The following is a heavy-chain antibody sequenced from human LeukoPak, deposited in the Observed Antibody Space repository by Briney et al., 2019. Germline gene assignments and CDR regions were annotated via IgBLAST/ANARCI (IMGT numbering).Heavy chain of an antibody. CDR2: ITGSGANT. Sequence: GGSLRLSCAGSGFSFSTYSMNWVRQAPGEGLEWVSGITGSGANTYYADSVKGRFTISRDNSKNTLYLRMNSLRAEDTAVYYCARRKRTFDIWGQGTMVTVSS. CDR1: GFSFSTYS. CDR3: ARRKRTFDI. V-gene: IGHV3-23*01. J-gene: IGHJ3*02.